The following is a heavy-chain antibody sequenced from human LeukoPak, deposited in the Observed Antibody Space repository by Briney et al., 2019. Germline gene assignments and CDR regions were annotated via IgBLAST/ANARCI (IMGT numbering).Heavy chain of an antibody. CDR2: ISSSSTI. Sequence: GGSLRLSCAASGFTFSSYSMNWVRQAPGKGLEWVSYISSSSTIFYADSVKGRFTISRDISKNTLYLQMGSLRPEDMAVYYCARVDSGSACASWGQGILVTVSS. D-gene: IGHD6-19*01. J-gene: IGHJ1*01. CDR3: ARVDSGSACAS. V-gene: IGHV3-48*01. CDR1: GFTFSSYS.